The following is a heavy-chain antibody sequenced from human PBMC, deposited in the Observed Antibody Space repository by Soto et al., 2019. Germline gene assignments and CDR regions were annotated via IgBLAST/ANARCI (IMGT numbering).Heavy chain of an antibody. Sequence: SETLSLTCTVSGGSISSYYWSWIRQPVGKGLGWIGRIYTSGSTNYNPSLKSRVTMSVDTSKNQFSLKLSSVTAADTAVYYCARLITYSSSWYEGWFDPWGQGTLVTVSS. CDR1: GGSISSYY. J-gene: IGHJ5*02. CDR3: ARLITYSSSWYEGWFDP. D-gene: IGHD6-13*01. CDR2: IYTSGST. V-gene: IGHV4-4*07.